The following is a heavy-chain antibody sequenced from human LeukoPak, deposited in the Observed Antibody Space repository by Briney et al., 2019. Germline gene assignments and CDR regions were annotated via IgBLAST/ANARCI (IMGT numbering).Heavy chain of an antibody. J-gene: IGHJ4*02. CDR2: IIPILGIA. Sequence: SVKVSCKASGGTFSSYAISWVRQAPGQGLEWMGRIIPILGIANYAQKFQGRATITADKSTSTAYMELSSLRSEDTAVYYCASLAVAGTGRPGYWGQGTLVTVSS. CDR1: GGTFSSYA. CDR3: ASLAVAGTGRPGY. V-gene: IGHV1-69*04. D-gene: IGHD6-19*01.